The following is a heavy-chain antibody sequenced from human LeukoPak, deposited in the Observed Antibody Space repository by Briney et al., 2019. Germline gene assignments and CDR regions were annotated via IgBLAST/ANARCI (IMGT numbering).Heavy chain of an antibody. J-gene: IGHJ4*02. D-gene: IGHD6-19*01. CDR3: AKGPSDLQWLHYFDY. CDR2: IKQDGSKK. CDR1: GFPFSSYW. Sequence: GGSLRLSCVASGFPFSSYWMTWVRQAPGKGLEWVANIKQDGSKKSYVDSVKGRFTISRDNSKNTLYLQMNSLRAEDTAVYYCAKGPSDLQWLHYFDYWGQGTLVTVSS. V-gene: IGHV3-7*01.